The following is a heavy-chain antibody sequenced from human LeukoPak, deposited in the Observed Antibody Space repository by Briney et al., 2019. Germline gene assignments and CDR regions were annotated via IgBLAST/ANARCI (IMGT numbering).Heavy chain of an antibody. CDR3: ARGRWQALGPDY. D-gene: IGHD5-24*01. Sequence: GGSLRLSCAASGFTFSSYSMNWVRQAPGKGLEWVSSISSSSSYIYYADSVKGRFTISRDNAKNSLYLQMNSLRAEDTAVYYCARGRWQALGPDYWGQGTLVTVSS. J-gene: IGHJ4*02. CDR1: GFTFSSYS. V-gene: IGHV3-21*01. CDR2: ISSSSSYI.